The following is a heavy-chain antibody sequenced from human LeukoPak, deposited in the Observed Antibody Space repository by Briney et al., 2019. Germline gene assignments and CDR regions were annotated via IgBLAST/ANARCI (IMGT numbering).Heavy chain of an antibody. CDR1: GFTFSSNY. CDR2: IYSGGST. J-gene: IGHJ4*02. CDR3: ARASIAVAGPLDY. V-gene: IGHV3-53*01. D-gene: IGHD6-19*01. Sequence: PGGSLRLSCAASGFTFSSNYMSWVRQAPGKGLEWVSVIYSGGSTYYSDSVKGRFTISRDNSKNTLYLQRNSLRAEDTAVYYCARASIAVAGPLDYWGQGTLVTVSS.